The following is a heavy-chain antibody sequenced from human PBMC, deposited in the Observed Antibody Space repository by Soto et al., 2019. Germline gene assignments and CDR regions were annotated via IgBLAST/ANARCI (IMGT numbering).Heavy chain of an antibody. V-gene: IGHV4-30-2*01. D-gene: IGHD6-13*01. Sequence: QLQLQESGSGLVKPSQTLSLTCAVSGGSISSGGYSWSWIRQPPGKGLEWIGYIYHSGSTYYNPSLWSRFTISAGRSKNQSSLKLGSGTAADTAVYYCASGQQLVRTYWGQGTLVTVSS. CDR2: IYHSGST. CDR3: ASGQQLVRTY. CDR1: GGSISSGGYS. J-gene: IGHJ4*02.